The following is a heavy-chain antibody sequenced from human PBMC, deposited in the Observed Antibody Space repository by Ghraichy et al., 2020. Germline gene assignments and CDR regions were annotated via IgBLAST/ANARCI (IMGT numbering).Heavy chain of an antibody. J-gene: IGHJ4*02. CDR3: ARKGYCSSTSCYGIDY. CDR1: GFTFSSYA. D-gene: IGHD2-2*01. V-gene: IGHV3-23*01. Sequence: GGSLRLSRAASGFTFSSYAMSWVRQAPGKGLEWVSAISGSGGSTYYADSVKGRFTISRDNSKNTLYLQMNSLRAEDTALYYCARKGYCSSTSCYGIDYWGQGTLVTVSS. CDR2: ISGSGGST.